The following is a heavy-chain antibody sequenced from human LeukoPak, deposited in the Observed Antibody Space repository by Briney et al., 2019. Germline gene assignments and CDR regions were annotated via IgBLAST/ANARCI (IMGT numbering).Heavy chain of an antibody. CDR2: IYHSGST. CDR1: GGSISSGGYS. Sequence: SETLSLTCAVSGGSISSGGYSWSWIRQPPGKGLEWIGYIYHSGSTYYNPSLKSRGTISIDTSRRQFFLKLNSVTAADTAVYFCALAPNSNWFDFWGPGTLVTVSS. D-gene: IGHD2-8*01. J-gene: IGHJ5*01. CDR3: ALAPNSNWFDF. V-gene: IGHV4-30-2*01.